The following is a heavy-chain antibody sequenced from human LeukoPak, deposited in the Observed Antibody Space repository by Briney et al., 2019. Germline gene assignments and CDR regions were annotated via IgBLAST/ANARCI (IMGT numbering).Heavy chain of an antibody. CDR1: GGSISSYY. CDR3: ARLSVDTAMVRYWYFDL. J-gene: IGHJ2*01. CDR2: IYYSGST. D-gene: IGHD5-18*01. Sequence: PSETLSLTCTVSGGSISSYYWSWIRQPPGKGLEWIGYIYYSGSTNYNPSLKSRVTISVDTSKNQFSLKLSSVTAADTAVYYCARLSVDTAMVRYWYFDLWGRGTLVTVSS. V-gene: IGHV4-59*08.